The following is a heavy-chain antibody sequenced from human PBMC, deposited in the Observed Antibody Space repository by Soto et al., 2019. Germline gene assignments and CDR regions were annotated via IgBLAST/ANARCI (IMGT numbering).Heavy chain of an antibody. CDR2: IYYSGST. J-gene: IGHJ4*01. V-gene: IGHV4-59*01. CDR3: ARAWGYYFDF. CDR1: GGSIGSYY. Sequence: QVQLQESGPGLVKPSETLSLTCTVSGGSIGSYYWSWIRQPPGKGLEWIGYIYYSGSTNYNPSRKRRVTISVDTSKNQFSLKLSSVTAADTAVYYCARAWGYYFDFWGHGTLVTVSS. D-gene: IGHD3-16*01.